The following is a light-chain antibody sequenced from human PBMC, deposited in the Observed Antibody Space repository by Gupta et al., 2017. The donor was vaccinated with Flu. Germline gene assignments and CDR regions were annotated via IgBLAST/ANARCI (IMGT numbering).Light chain of an antibody. CDR2: DAS. Sequence: VLTQSPATLSLSPGERVTLSCEASQSVSSNYLAWYQQKPGLAPRLLIYDASSRASGIPDRFSGSGSGTDFTLTISRLEPEDFAVYYCQQYGSSPPYTFGQGTKLDFK. V-gene: IGKV3D-20*01. CDR3: QQYGSSPPYT. J-gene: IGKJ2*01. CDR1: QSVSSNY.